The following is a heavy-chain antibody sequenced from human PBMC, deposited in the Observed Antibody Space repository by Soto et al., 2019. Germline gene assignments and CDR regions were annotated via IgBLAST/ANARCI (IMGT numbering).Heavy chain of an antibody. D-gene: IGHD3-10*01. CDR2: ISDYNGNT. CDR1: GYTFNKYG. V-gene: IGHV1-18*01. J-gene: IGHJ6*02. Sequence: QVQLVQSGSEVKKPGASVKVSCKTSGYTFNKYGISWVRQAPGQGLEWMGWISDYNGNTNYPQKFQGRVTMTTDTSTKTVYMVLTSLRPDDTAVYYCALDGYYGSGSYGMAVCGRGTTVTVSS. CDR3: ALDGYYGSGSYGMAV.